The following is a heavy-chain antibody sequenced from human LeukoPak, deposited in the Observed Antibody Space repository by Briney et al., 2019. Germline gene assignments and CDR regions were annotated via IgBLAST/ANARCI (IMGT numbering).Heavy chain of an antibody. Sequence: PGRSLRPSCAASGFTFSSYAMHWVRQAPGKGLEWVAVISYDGCNKYYADSVKGRFTISRDNSKNTLYLQMNSLRAEDTAVYYCASVHFDFPYSSSWYTGNWFDPWGQGTLVTVSS. CDR1: GFTFSSYA. CDR3: ASVHFDFPYSSSWYTGNWFDP. D-gene: IGHD6-13*01. J-gene: IGHJ5*02. CDR2: ISYDGCNK. V-gene: IGHV3-30*04.